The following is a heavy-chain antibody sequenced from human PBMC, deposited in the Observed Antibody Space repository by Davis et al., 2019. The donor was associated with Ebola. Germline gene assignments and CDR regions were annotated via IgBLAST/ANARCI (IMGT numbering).Heavy chain of an antibody. V-gene: IGHV4-59*01. Sequence: SETLSLTCAVSGGSINSYYWNWIRQSPGMGLEWIGYIYYSGSTHYNPSLKSRVTISVDTSKNQFSLKLSSVTAADTAVYYCARGPYYYDSSGYYGSGRIDYWGQGTLVTVSS. D-gene: IGHD3-22*01. CDR1: GGSINSYY. CDR2: IYYSGST. CDR3: ARGPYYYDSSGYYGSGRIDY. J-gene: IGHJ4*02.